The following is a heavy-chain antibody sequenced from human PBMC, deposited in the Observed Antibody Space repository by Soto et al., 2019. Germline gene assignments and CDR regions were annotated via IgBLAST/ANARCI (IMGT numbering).Heavy chain of an antibody. CDR3: VKDRVSCLGPYYFDY. J-gene: IGHJ4*02. CDR2: ISYDGSNK. V-gene: IGHV3-30*18. CDR1: GFTFSCCG. D-gene: IGHD3-16*01. Sequence: SLRLSCATSGFTFSCCGIHWIRQAPGKGLEWVGVISYDGSNKKYADSVKGRFTISRDNSENTLYLQMNSLRPEDTAVYYCVKDRVSCLGPYYFDYWGLGTLVTVSS.